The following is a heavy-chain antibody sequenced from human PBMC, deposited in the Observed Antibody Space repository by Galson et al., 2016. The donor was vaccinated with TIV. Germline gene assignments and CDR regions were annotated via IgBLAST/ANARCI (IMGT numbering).Heavy chain of an antibody. CDR1: GFTFSTYA. D-gene: IGHD5-12*01. CDR3: ARDSGYDPHYALGY. Sequence: SLRLSCAASGFTFSTYAMHWVRQAPGKGLEWVAVISYAGSYESYADSVKGRFTISRDNSKNTLYLQMNSLRAEDRAVYYCARDSGYDPHYALGYWGQGTLVTVSS. J-gene: IGHJ4*02. CDR2: ISYAGSYE. V-gene: IGHV3-30*04.